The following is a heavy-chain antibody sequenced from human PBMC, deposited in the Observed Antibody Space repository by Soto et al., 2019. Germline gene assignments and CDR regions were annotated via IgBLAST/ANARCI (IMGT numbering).Heavy chain of an antibody. D-gene: IGHD3-22*01. J-gene: IGHJ4*02. CDR2: IYYTGIT. V-gene: IGHV4-30-4*01. CDR1: GASLISGEHY. CDR3: ARVPGPYYYDSSGYYLGYYFDY. Sequence: SETLSLTCSVSGASLISGEHYWSWIRQAPGKGLEWIGLIYYTGITDYNPSLKSRVTISVDTSKNQFSLTLSSVTAADTAVYYCARVPGPYYYDSSGYYLGYYFDYWGQGTLVTVSS.